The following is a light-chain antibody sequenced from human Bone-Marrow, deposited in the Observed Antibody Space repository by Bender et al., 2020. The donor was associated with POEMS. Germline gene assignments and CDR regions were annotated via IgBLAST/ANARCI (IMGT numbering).Light chain of an antibody. V-gene: IGLV2-11*01. CDR1: SSDVGAYNY. Sequence: QSALTQPRSVSGSPGQSVTISCTGSSSDVGAYNYVSWYQHHPGKAPKLMIYDVTKRPSGVPDRFSGAKSGDAASLTISGLQAEGEADYYCQSYDSSLGAVVFGGGTKLTVL. J-gene: IGLJ2*01. CDR3: QSYDSSLGAVV. CDR2: DVT.